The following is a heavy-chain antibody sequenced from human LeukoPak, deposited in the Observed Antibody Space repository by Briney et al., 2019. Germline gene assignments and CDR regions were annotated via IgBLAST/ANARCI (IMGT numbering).Heavy chain of an antibody. CDR3: ARDADGSGTLLDF. CDR1: GYSFTVYG. D-gene: IGHD3-10*01. CDR2: INGDDGTT. V-gene: IGHV1-18*01. J-gene: IGHJ4*02. Sequence: GASVKVSCKASGYSFTVYGLSWVRQAPGQGLEWVGGINGDDGTTRYAQKTQGRVTMTTDTSTRTAYMELRSLTSDDTAVYYCARDADGSGTLLDFWGQGTLVTVSS.